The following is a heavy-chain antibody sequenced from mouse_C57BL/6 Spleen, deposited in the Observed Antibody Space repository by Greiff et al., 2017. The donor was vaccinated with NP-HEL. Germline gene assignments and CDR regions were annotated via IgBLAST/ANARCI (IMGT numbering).Heavy chain of an antibody. CDR3: ATYDYAFDY. CDR2: INPNNGGT. Sequence: EVQLQQSGPELVKPGASVKISCKASGYTFTDYYMNWVKQSHGKSLEWIGDINPNNGGTSYNQKFKGKATLTVDKSSSTAYMELRSLTSEDSAVYYCATYDYAFDYWGQGTTLTVSS. J-gene: IGHJ2*01. CDR1: GYTFTDYY. D-gene: IGHD2-4*01. V-gene: IGHV1-26*01.